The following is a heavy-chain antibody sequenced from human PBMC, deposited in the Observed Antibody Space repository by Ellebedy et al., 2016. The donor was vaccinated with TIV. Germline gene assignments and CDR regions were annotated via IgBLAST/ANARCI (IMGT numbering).Heavy chain of an antibody. D-gene: IGHD2-15*01. J-gene: IGHJ4*02. Sequence: GSLRLSXSVSGGSISRSGHYWGWIRQPPGKGLEWIANIYYSGSTHYNPSLKSRLTLSIDTSKNQFSLKLSSVTAADTALYYCAGPYCGGGNCYPFVEWGQGSLVTVAS. V-gene: IGHV4-39*07. CDR2: IYYSGST. CDR1: GGSISRSGHY. CDR3: AGPYCGGGNCYPFVE.